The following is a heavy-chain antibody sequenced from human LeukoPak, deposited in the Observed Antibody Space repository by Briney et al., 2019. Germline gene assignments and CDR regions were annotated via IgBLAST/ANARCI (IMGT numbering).Heavy chain of an antibody. V-gene: IGHV1-69*05. Sequence: SVKVSFKASGGTFSSYAISWVRQAPGQGLEWMGRIIPIFGTANYAQKFQGRVTITTDESTSTAYMELSSLRSEDTAVYYCARELGYWFDPWGQGTLVTVSS. J-gene: IGHJ5*02. CDR2: IIPIFGTA. CDR3: ARELGYWFDP. D-gene: IGHD3-10*01. CDR1: GGTFSSYA.